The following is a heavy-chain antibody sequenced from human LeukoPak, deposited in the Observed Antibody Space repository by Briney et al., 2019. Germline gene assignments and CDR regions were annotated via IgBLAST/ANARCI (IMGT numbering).Heavy chain of an antibody. Sequence: ASVKVSCKASGYTFSTYYMHWVRQAPGQGLEWMGIINPTSGATNYAQRFQGRVTMTRDTSTSTVYMEVSSLRSEDTAVYYCARGPHIAAAGTWWFAPWGQGTLVTVSS. CDR1: GYTFSTYY. CDR2: INPTSGAT. V-gene: IGHV1-46*01. J-gene: IGHJ5*02. CDR3: ARGPHIAAAGTWWFAP. D-gene: IGHD6-13*01.